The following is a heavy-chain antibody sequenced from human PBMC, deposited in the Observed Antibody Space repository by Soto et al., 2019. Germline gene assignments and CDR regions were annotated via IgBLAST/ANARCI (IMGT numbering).Heavy chain of an antibody. D-gene: IGHD3-22*01. CDR3: ARSPDSSGYYPRRYYYGMDV. Sequence: SETLSLTCAVYGCSISSSNWWSRVRQPPGKGQEWIGEIYHNGSTKYNPSLKSRVTISVDKSKNHFSLKLSSVTAADTAVFYCARSPDSSGYYPRRYYYGMDVWGQGT. V-gene: IGHV4-4*02. CDR2: IYHNGST. CDR1: GCSISSSNW. J-gene: IGHJ6*02.